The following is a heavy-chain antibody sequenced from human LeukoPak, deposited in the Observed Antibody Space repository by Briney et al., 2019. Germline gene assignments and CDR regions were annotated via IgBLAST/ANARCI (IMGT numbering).Heavy chain of an antibody. CDR2: IGGRDGST. Sequence: GGSLRLSCAASGFTFSSYGMSWVRQAPGKGLEWVSAIGGRDGSTYYADSVKGRFTISRDNSMDALYLQMNSLRAEDTAVYYCAKVGIAVADIDYWGQGTLVTVSS. V-gene: IGHV3-23*01. D-gene: IGHD6-19*01. J-gene: IGHJ4*02. CDR3: AKVGIAVADIDY. CDR1: GFTFSSYG.